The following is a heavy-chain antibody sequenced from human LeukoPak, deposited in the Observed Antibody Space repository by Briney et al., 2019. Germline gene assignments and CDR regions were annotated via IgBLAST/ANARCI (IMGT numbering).Heavy chain of an antibody. D-gene: IGHD3-22*01. Sequence: GGSLRLSCAASGFTFSSYSMNWVRQAPGKGLEWVSSISSSSSYIYYADSVKGRFTISRDNAKNSLYLQMNSLRVEDTAVYYCARDKLPRYYYDSSGYYFDYWGQGTLVTVSS. CDR3: ARDKLPRYYYDSSGYYFDY. V-gene: IGHV3-21*01. J-gene: IGHJ4*02. CDR2: ISSSSSYI. CDR1: GFTFSSYS.